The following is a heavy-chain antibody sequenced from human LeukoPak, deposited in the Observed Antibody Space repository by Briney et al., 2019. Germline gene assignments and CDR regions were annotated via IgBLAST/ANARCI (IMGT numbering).Heavy chain of an antibody. CDR2: ILHDGSNK. D-gene: IGHD2-2*01. CDR3: AKKGFCNSGSCYGVFDY. J-gene: IGHJ4*02. V-gene: IGHV3-30*02. Sequence: GGSLRLSCAASGFTFSHYGMHWVRQAPGKGLEGVAFILHDGSNKYYADSVKGRFTISRDNSKNTLDLQMNSLRAEDTAVYYCAKKGFCNSGSCYGVFDYWGQGTLVTVSS. CDR1: GFTFSHYG.